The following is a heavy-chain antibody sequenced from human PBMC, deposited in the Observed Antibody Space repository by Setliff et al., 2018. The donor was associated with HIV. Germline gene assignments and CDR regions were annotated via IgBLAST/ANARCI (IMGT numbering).Heavy chain of an antibody. V-gene: IGHV1-46*01. CDR1: GYTFTSYY. J-gene: IGHJ5*02. Sequence: ASVKVSCKASGYTFTSYYIHWVRQAPGQGLEWMGRINPSGGSTSYAQKLQGRVTMTKDTSTSTAYMELRSLRPDDTAVYFCARRADWFDLWGQGTLVTVSS. CDR3: ARRADWFDL. CDR2: INPSGGST.